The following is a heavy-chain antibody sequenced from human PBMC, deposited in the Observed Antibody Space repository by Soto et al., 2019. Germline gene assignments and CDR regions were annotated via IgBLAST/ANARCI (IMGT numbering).Heavy chain of an antibody. J-gene: IGHJ2*01. D-gene: IGHD4-17*01. CDR3: ARGYYGDYGSSYWYFDL. CDR2: IYYSGST. V-gene: IGHV4-59*01. CDR1: GGSISSYY. Sequence: QVQLQESGPGLVKPSETLSLTCTVSGGSISSYYWSWIRQPPGKGLEWSGYIYYSGSTNYNPSLKSRVTISVDTSKNQFSLKLSSVTAADTAVYYCARGYYGDYGSSYWYFDLWGRGTLVTVSS.